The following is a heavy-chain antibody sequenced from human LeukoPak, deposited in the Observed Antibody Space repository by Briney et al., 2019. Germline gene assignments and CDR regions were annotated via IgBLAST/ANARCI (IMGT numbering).Heavy chain of an antibody. Sequence: SETLSLTCNVSGASMSSNYWSWIRQPPGKGLEWIGYIYHSGNTNYSPSLESRITISVDTSKNQFSLNLSSVTAADTAVYYCVRGKAAAGAIWFDPWGQGTLVTVSS. D-gene: IGHD6-13*01. V-gene: IGHV4-59*01. J-gene: IGHJ5*02. CDR2: IYHSGNT. CDR3: VRGKAAAGAIWFDP. CDR1: GASMSSNY.